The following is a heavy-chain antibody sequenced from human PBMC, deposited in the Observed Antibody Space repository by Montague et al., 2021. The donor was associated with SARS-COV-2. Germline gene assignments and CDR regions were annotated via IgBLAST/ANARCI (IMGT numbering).Heavy chain of an antibody. Sequence: TLSLTCNVSGGSMISGGYYWSWIRQPPGKGLEWIGYVYSGGTTYYNPSLKSRVTISEDMSKNQFSLRLTSVTAADTAVYYCVRDGGLRFSGGAMDVWGKGTTVNGSA. CDR3: VRDGGLRFSGGAMDV. CDR1: GGSMISGGYY. CDR2: VYSGGTT. V-gene: IGHV4-31*03. J-gene: IGHJ6*04. D-gene: IGHD3-3*01.